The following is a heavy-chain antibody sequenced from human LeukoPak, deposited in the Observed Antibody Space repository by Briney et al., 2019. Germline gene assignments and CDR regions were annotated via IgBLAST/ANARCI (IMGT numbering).Heavy chain of an antibody. V-gene: IGHV1-69*06. CDR2: IIPIFGTA. D-gene: IGHD1-26*01. Sequence: ASVKPSCKAAGYTLTSYYMHWVRQAPGQGLEWMDGIIPIFGTANYAQKFQGRVTITADKSTSTAYMELSSLRSEDTAVYYCARVEHGGRYNWFDPWGQGTLVTVSS. CDR3: ARVEHGGRYNWFDP. J-gene: IGHJ5*02. CDR1: GYTLTSYY.